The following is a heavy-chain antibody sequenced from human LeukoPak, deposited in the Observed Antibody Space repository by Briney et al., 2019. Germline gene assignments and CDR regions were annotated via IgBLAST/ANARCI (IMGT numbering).Heavy chain of an antibody. CDR1: GGSVSSGSYY. CDR3: ARISWIQLGLEFDP. J-gene: IGHJ5*02. Sequence: TLSLTCTVSGGSVSSGSYYWSWIRQPAGKGLEWIGRIYTSGSTNYNPSLKSRVTISVDTSKNQFSLNLSSVTAADTAVYYCARISWIQLGLEFDPWGQGTLVTVSS. D-gene: IGHD5-18*01. V-gene: IGHV4-61*02. CDR2: IYTSGST.